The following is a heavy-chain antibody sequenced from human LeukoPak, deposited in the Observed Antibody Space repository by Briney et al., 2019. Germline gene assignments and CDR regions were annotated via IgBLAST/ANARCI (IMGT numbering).Heavy chain of an antibody. CDR2: INHSGST. V-gene: IGHV4-34*01. CDR3: ARGLGDY. J-gene: IGHJ4*02. Sequence: SETLSLTCAVYGGSFSGYYWSWIRQPPGKGLEWIGEINHSGSTNYNPSLKSRVTISVDTSKNQFSLKLSSVTAADTAVHYCARGLGDYWGQGTLVTVSS. CDR1: GGSFSGYY.